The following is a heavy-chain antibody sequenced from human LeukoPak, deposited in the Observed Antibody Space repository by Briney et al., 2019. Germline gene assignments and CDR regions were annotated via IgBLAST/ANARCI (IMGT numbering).Heavy chain of an antibody. CDR3: ARDGEQLQAFDI. D-gene: IGHD5-24*01. V-gene: IGHV4-39*07. Sequence: SETLSLTCTVSRGSISSSTYYWGWIRQPPGKGLEWIGCTYYRGSTYYNPSLKSRVTISVDTSKNQFSLKLSSVTAADTAVYYCARDGEQLQAFDIWGQGTMVTVSS. CDR2: TYYRGST. J-gene: IGHJ3*02. CDR1: RGSISSSTYY.